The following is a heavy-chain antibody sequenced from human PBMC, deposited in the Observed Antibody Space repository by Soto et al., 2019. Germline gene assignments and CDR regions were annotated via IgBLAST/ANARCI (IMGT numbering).Heavy chain of an antibody. J-gene: IGHJ4*02. CDR1: GGSITSGDYY. Sequence: PSETLSLTCTVSGGSITSGDYYWSWVRQPPGKGLEWIGYIYYSGTTYYNPSLKSRVTISVDTSTNQFSLKLNSVTAADTAVYFCARVPHYYDSSGHFRDSWGQGTMVTVFS. CDR3: ARVPHYYDSSGHFRDS. D-gene: IGHD3-22*01. CDR2: IYYSGTT. V-gene: IGHV4-30-4*01.